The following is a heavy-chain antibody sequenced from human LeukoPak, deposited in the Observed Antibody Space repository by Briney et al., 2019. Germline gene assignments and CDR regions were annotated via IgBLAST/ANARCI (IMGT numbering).Heavy chain of an antibody. Sequence: ASVKVSCKASGYTFTNFAMHWVRQAPGQRLEWMGWINVGNDDTKYSQMFQGRVTMTEDTSTDTAYMELSSLRSEDTAVYYCATGVGLLDGYYFDYWGQGTLVTVSS. CDR2: INVGNDDT. V-gene: IGHV1-3*01. D-gene: IGHD3/OR15-3a*01. CDR3: ATGVGLLDGYYFDY. CDR1: GYTFTNFA. J-gene: IGHJ4*02.